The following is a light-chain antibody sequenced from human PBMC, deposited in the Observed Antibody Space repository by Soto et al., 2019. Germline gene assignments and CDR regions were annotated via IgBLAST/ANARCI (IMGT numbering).Light chain of an antibody. CDR1: QSVSSSY. Sequence: EIGLTKYKDSLSLSAGEGATHSCGVIQSVSSSYLAWYQQKPGLAPRLLIYDASSRATGIPDRFSGSGSGTDFTLTISRLEPEDFAVYYCQQYGISPLTFGGGTKVDIK. J-gene: IGKJ4*01. CDR3: QQYGISPLT. V-gene: IGKV3D-20*01. CDR2: DAS.